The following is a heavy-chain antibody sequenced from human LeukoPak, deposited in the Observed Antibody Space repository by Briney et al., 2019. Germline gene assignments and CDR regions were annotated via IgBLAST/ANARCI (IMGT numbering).Heavy chain of an antibody. D-gene: IGHD2-2*01. CDR1: GGSISSSSYY. CDR2: IYYSGST. CDR3: ARQDIVVVPAATPYYYYMDV. J-gene: IGHJ6*03. V-gene: IGHV4-39*01. Sequence: SETLSLTCTVSGGSISSSSYYWGWIRQPPGKGLEWIGSIYYSGSTYYNPSLKSRVTISVDTSKNQFYLKLSSVTGADTAVYYCARQDIVVVPAATPYYYYMDVWGKGTTVTVSS.